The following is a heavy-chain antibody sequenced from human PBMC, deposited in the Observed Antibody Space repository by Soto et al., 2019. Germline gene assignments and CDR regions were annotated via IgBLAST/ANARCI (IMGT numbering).Heavy chain of an antibody. CDR1: GFTCSSYA. V-gene: IGHV3-23*01. CDR2: ISGSGGST. CDR3: AYSITPFAH. J-gene: IGHJ4*02. Sequence: EVQLLASVGGLVQPGGSLRLSCAASGFTCSSYAMSWVRQAPGKGLELVSAISGSGGSTYYADSVKGRFTISGDNSKTPLYRQMTRLRAQDTGVYYCAYSITPFAHWGQGTLITVSS. D-gene: IGHD6-13*01.